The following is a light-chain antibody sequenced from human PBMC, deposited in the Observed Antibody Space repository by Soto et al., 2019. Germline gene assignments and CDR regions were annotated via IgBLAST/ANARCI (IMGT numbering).Light chain of an antibody. Sequence: QSALTQPPSASGSPGQSVAMSCTGTSSDVGGHNYVSWYQQHPGKAPKLMIYEVTKRPSGVPDRFSGSKSGNTASLTVSGLQAEDEADYYCTSYAGSNNVLFGGGTQLTVL. J-gene: IGLJ2*01. CDR2: EVT. CDR3: TSYAGSNNVL. V-gene: IGLV2-8*01. CDR1: SSDVGGHNY.